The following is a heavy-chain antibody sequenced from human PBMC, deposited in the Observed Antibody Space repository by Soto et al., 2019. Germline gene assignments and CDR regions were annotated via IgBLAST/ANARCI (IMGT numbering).Heavy chain of an antibody. V-gene: IGHV3-23*01. CDR2: ISGSGGST. CDR3: PKDFEYCRSTSCAFDY. D-gene: IGHD2-2*01. CDR1: GLSFSSYA. Sequence: GAQRVPAAVAGLSFSSYAISWVGPAQGKGLEWVSAISGSGGSTYYADSVKGRFTISRDNSKNPLYLQMNSLRAEDTAVYYCPKDFEYCRSTSCAFDYWGQGTLATV. J-gene: IGHJ4*02.